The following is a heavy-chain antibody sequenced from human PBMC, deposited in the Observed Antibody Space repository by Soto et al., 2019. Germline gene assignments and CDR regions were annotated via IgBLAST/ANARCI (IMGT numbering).Heavy chain of an antibody. D-gene: IGHD6-19*01. Sequence: GASVKVSCKASGYTFTSYGISWVRQAPGQGLEWMGWISAYNGNTNYAQKLQGRVTMTTDTSTSTAYMELRSLRSDDTAVYYCARGSVAGTSYYYGMDVWGQGTTVTVSS. CDR2: ISAYNGNT. CDR3: ARGSVAGTSYYYGMDV. V-gene: IGHV1-18*01. J-gene: IGHJ6*02. CDR1: GYTFTSYG.